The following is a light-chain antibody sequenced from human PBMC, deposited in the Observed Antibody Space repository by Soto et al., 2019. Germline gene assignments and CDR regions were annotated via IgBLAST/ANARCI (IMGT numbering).Light chain of an antibody. CDR2: YDS. CDR1: NIGIKS. Sequence: SYELTQPPSVSVAPGKTARISWGRNNIGIKSVHWYQQKPGQAPVLVIYYDSARPSGIPERFSGSNTGNTATLTISTVEAGDEADYYCQVWDRSSDHRVVFGGGTKLTVL. V-gene: IGLV3-21*04. CDR3: QVWDRSSDHRVV. J-gene: IGLJ2*01.